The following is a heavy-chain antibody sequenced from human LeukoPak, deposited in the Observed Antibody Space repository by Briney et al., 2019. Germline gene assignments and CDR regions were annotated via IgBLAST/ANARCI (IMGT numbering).Heavy chain of an antibody. V-gene: IGHV3-49*04. Sequence: GGSLRLSCSASGFTFGGYSMTWVRQAPGKGLEWVGFIRTKTYRASTEYAASVKGRFTISRDDSKRIAYLQMNSLKTEDTAVYYCSRVFSSTFYYMDVWGKGTTVTVSS. J-gene: IGHJ6*03. CDR3: SRVFSSTFYYMDV. D-gene: IGHD2-2*01. CDR1: GFTFGGYS. CDR2: IRTKTYRAST.